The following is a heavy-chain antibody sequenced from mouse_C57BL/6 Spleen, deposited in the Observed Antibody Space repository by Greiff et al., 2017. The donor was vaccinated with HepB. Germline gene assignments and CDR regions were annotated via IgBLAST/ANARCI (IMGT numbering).Heavy chain of an antibody. CDR2: INPNNGGT. CDR1: GYTFTDYN. V-gene: IGHV1-18*01. CDR3: ARFWTTVVGSAMDY. Sequence: VQLQQSGPELVKPGASVKIPCKASGYTFTDYNMDWVKQSHGKSLEWIGDINPNNGGTIYNQKFKGKATLTVDQSSSTAYMELRSLTSEDTAVYYCARFWTTVVGSAMDYWGQGTSVTVSS. J-gene: IGHJ4*01. D-gene: IGHD1-1*01.